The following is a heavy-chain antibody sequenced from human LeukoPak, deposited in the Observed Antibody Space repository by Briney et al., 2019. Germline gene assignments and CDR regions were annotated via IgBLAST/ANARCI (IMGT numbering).Heavy chain of an antibody. CDR3: AGSGSSTYYYYYMDV. J-gene: IGHJ6*03. D-gene: IGHD3-10*01. Sequence: GGSLRLSCAGSGFTFSNYEMNWVRQAPGKGLEWVSYISSSGNTIYYADSVKGRFTISRDNAKNSLYLQMNSLRAEDTAVYYCAGSGSSTYYYYYMDVWGKGTTVTVSS. CDR2: ISSSGNTI. V-gene: IGHV3-48*03. CDR1: GFTFSNYE.